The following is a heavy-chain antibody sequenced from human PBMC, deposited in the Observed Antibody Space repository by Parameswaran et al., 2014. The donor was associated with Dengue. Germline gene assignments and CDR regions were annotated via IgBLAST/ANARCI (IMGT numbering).Heavy chain of an antibody. J-gene: IGHJ4*02. Sequence: VRQAPGQGLEWMGWINPNSGGTNYAQKFQGRVTMTRDTSISTAYMELSRLRSDDTAVYYCARPYYYGSGSYYQYYFDYWGQGTLVTVSS. CDR3: ARPYYYGSGSYYQYYFDY. CDR2: INPNSGGT. D-gene: IGHD3-10*01. V-gene: IGHV1-2*02.